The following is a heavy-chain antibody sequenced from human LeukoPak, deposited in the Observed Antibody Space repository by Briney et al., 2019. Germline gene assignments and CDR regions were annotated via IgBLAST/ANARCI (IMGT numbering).Heavy chain of an antibody. J-gene: IGHJ3*02. V-gene: IGHV3-9*01. Sequence: GGSLRLSCAASGFTFDDYAMHWVRQAPGEGLEWVSGISWNSGSIGYADSVKGRFTISRDNAKNSLYLQMNSLRAEDTAVYYCAREAASSSYAFDIWGQGTMVTVSS. CDR1: GFTFDDYA. CDR2: ISWNSGSI. D-gene: IGHD6-13*01. CDR3: AREAASSSYAFDI.